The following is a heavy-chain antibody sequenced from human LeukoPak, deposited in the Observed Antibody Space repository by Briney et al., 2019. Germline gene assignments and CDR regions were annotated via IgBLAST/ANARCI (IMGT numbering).Heavy chain of an antibody. CDR1: GFTFSNAW. CDR3: TTDRGALTN. J-gene: IGHJ4*02. CDR2: IQSKTDGGTT. D-gene: IGHD1-1*01. Sequence: GGSLRLSCAASGFTFSNAWMSWVRQAPGKGLEWVGRIQSKTDGGTTDYAAPVKGRFTISRDDLKITLYLQMNSLKTEDTAMYYCTTDRGALTNWGQGTLVTVSS. V-gene: IGHV3-15*01.